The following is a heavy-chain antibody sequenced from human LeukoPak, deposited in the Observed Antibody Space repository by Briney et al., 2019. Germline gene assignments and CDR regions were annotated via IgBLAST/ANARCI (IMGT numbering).Heavy chain of an antibody. D-gene: IGHD3-3*01. CDR3: ARDHHDFWSGYPNY. CDR1: GFILGRYW. CDR2: SNSDGKIT. V-gene: IGHV3-74*01. J-gene: IGHJ4*02. Sequence: PGGSLRLSCAASGFILGRYWMHWFRQAPGTGLVWVARSNSDGKITDYADSVRGRFTTSRDNTKNTMYLQMSSLRAEDTGVYYCARDHHDFWSGYPNYWGQGTLVIVSS.